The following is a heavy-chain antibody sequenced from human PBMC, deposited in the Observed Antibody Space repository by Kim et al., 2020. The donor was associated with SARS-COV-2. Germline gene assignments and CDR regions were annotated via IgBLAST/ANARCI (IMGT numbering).Heavy chain of an antibody. Sequence: SETLSLTCAVYGGSFSGYYWSWIRQPPGKGLEGIGEINHSGSTNYNPSLKSRVTISVDTSKNQFSLKLSSVTAADTAVYYCARGPHGHIVATKGWFDPWGQGTLVTVSS. CDR1: GGSFSGYY. J-gene: IGHJ5*02. CDR3: ARGPHGHIVATKGWFDP. CDR2: INHSGST. D-gene: IGHD5-12*01. V-gene: IGHV4-34*01.